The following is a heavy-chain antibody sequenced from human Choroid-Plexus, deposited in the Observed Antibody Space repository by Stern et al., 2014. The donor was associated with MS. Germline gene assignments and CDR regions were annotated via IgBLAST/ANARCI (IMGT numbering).Heavy chain of an antibody. Sequence: QLVQSGAEVKKPGESLKISCKTAGYSFTNYWIGWGRQMPGKGLEWMGIIYPSDSDTRYSPSFQGQVIISADKSIGTAYLQWRSLKASDSGIYYCARGAPPENWGQGTLVTVSS. D-gene: IGHD1-26*01. CDR2: IYPSDSDT. CDR3: ARGAPPEN. V-gene: IGHV5-51*03. CDR1: GYSFTNYW. J-gene: IGHJ4*02.